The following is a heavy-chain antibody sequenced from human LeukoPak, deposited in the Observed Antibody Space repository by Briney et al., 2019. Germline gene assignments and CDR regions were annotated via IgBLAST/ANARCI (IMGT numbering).Heavy chain of an antibody. D-gene: IGHD2-2*01. CDR3: AREGVIVVVPAAPDY. Sequence: PGGSLRLSCAASGFTFSSYWMSWVRQAPGKGLEWVANIKQDGNEKYYVDSVKGRFTISRDNAKNSLYLQMNSLRAEDTAVYYCAREGVIVVVPAAPDYWGQGTLVTVSS. J-gene: IGHJ4*02. CDR1: GFTFSSYW. CDR2: IKQDGNEK. V-gene: IGHV3-7*03.